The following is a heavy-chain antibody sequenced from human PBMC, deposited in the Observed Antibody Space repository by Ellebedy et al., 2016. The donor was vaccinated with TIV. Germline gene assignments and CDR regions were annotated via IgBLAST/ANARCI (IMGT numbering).Heavy chain of an antibody. CDR1: GFTFSNYA. CDR3: AKGARDYSGGYYYYAMDV. CDR2: ISGNGISA. Sequence: GESLKISCVASGFTFSNYAMSWVRQIPGKGLEWVSGISGNGISAYYAGSVEGRFTFSRDNSKNSLYLQMNSLRAEDTAVYYCAKGARDYSGGYYYYAMDVWGQGTTVTVSS. J-gene: IGHJ6*02. D-gene: IGHD2-15*01. V-gene: IGHV3-23*01.